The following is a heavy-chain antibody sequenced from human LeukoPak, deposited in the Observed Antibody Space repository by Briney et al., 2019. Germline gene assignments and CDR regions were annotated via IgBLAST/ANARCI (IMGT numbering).Heavy chain of an antibody. CDR2: IYYSGST. D-gene: IGHD6-25*01. CDR1: GGSISSYY. J-gene: IGHJ5*02. V-gene: IGHV4-59*01. Sequence: PSETLSLTCTVSGGSISSYYWSWIRQPPGKGLEWIGYIYYSGSTNYNPSLKSRVTISVDTSKNQFSLKLSSVTAADTAVYYCARDAVASKYSSDTGGFDPWGQGTLVTVSS. CDR3: ARDAVASKYSSDTGGFDP.